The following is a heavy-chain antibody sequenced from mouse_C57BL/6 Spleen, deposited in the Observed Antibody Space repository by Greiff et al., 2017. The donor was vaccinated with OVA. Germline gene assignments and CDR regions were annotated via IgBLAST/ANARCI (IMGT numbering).Heavy chain of an antibody. V-gene: IGHV1-72*01. D-gene: IGHD1-1*01. J-gene: IGHJ2*01. CDR3: ARFTTVVATGDY. Sequence: QVQLQQPGAELVKPGASVKLSCKASGYTFTSYWMHWVQQRPGRGLEWIGRIDPNSGGTKYNEKLKSTATLTVDNPSSTAYMQLSSLTSEDSTVYYCARFTTVVATGDYWGQGTTLTVSS. CDR2: IDPNSGGT. CDR1: GYTFTSYW.